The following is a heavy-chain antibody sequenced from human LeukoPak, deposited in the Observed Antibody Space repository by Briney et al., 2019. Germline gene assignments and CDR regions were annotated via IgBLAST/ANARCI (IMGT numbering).Heavy chain of an antibody. D-gene: IGHD6-13*01. CDR2: ISYDGSNK. CDR3: ARGTAGTHAFDI. Sequence: GGSLRLSCAASGFTFSSYAMHWVRQATGKGLEWVAVISYDGSNKYYADSVKGRFTISRDNSKNTLYLQMNSLRAEDTSVYYCARGTAGTHAFDIWGQGTMVTVSS. J-gene: IGHJ3*02. CDR1: GFTFSSYA. V-gene: IGHV3-30-3*01.